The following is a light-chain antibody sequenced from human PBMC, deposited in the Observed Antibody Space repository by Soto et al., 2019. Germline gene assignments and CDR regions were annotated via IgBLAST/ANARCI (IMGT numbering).Light chain of an antibody. CDR1: QSISRS. Sequence: DIQMTQSPSSLSASVGDRVTITGRASQSISRSLNWYQQKPGKGPKFLIYAASSLQSGVPSRFSGSGSGTDFSLSISSLQPEDFATYYCQQNYTISFTFGPGTKVDIK. J-gene: IGKJ3*01. V-gene: IGKV1-39*01. CDR2: AAS. CDR3: QQNYTISFT.